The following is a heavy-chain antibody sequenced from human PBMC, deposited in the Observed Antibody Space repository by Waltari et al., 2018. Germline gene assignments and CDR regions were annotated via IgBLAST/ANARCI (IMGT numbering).Heavy chain of an antibody. CDR2: INSDGSST. D-gene: IGHD2-2*01. CDR3: ARRGLPAANVFYFDH. V-gene: IGHV3-74*01. CDR1: GFTFSSHW. J-gene: IGHJ4*02. Sequence: EVQLVESGGGLVQPGGSLRLSCAASGFTFSSHWMHWVRKGPGKGLVWVSGINSDGSSTNYADSVKGRFIISRDNARNTLYLQMNSLRAEDTALYYCARRGLPAANVFYFDHWGQGTVVTVPS.